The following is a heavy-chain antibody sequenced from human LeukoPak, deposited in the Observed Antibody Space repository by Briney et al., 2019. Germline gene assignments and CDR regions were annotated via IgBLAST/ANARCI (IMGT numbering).Heavy chain of an antibody. Sequence: SETLSLTCIVSGGSIRSSSYYWGWIRQPPGKGLEWIGSMYYTGSTYYNPSLKTRVTISVDTSKNQFSLKLTSVTAADTAAYYCARVRAAAIPYYFDYWGQGTLVTVSS. V-gene: IGHV4-39*07. CDR3: ARVRAAAIPYYFDY. D-gene: IGHD6-13*01. CDR2: MYYTGST. J-gene: IGHJ4*02. CDR1: GGSIRSSSYY.